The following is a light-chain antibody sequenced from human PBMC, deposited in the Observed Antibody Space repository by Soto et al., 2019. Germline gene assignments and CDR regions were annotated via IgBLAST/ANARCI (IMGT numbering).Light chain of an antibody. Sequence: QSVLTQPPSVSGAPGQRVTISCTGSSSNTGAGYDIHWYQQVPGTAPKLLIYGNNNRPSGVPDRFSGSKSGTSASLAITGLQAEDEADYYCQSYDSSLSGVVFGGGTQLTVL. J-gene: IGLJ2*01. CDR2: GNN. CDR3: QSYDSSLSGVV. CDR1: SSNTGAGYD. V-gene: IGLV1-40*01.